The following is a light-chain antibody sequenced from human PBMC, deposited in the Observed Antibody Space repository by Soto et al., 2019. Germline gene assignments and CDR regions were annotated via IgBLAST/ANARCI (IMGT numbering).Light chain of an antibody. V-gene: IGLV3-1*01. J-gene: IGLJ2*01. CDR2: DND. CDR1: QLGSRY. Sequence: SYELTQAPSVSVSSGQTATITCSGDQLGSRYASWYQQKAGQSPTLVIYDNDKRPSGLPERFSGTNSGNTATLTISGTQAMDEADYYCQAWDSNTVIFGGGTKVTVL. CDR3: QAWDSNTVI.